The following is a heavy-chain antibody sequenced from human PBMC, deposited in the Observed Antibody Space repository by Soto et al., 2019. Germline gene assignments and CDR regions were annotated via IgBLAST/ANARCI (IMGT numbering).Heavy chain of an antibody. V-gene: IGHV3-23*01. Sequence: PGGSLRLSCAASGFTFSSYSMSWVRQAPGKGLEWVSAISGSGGSTYYADSVKGRFTISRDNSKNTLYLQMNSLRAEDTAVYYCAKDRKGILPVALLDYWGQGTLVTVSS. CDR1: GFTFSSYS. CDR2: ISGSGGST. CDR3: AKDRKGILPVALLDY. J-gene: IGHJ4*02. D-gene: IGHD6-19*01.